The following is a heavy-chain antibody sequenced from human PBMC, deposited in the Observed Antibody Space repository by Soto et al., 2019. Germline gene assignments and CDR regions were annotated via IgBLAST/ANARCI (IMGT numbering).Heavy chain of an antibody. J-gene: IGHJ6*02. CDR1: GFIFNSHN. V-gene: IGHV3-21*01. D-gene: IGHD5-12*01. CDR3: ARLVASEAGYGMDA. CDR2: ITGSSSSI. Sequence: EVQLVESGGGLVKPGGSLRLSCAASGFIFNSHNMNWVRQAPGKGLEWVASITGSSSSIFYADSLKGRFTISRDNANNSLYLQMKNLRAEDTAVYYCARLVASEAGYGMDAWGQGTTVTVSS.